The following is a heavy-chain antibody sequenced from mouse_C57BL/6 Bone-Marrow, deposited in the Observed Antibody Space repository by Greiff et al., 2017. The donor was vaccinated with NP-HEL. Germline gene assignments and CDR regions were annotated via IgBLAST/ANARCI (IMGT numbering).Heavy chain of an antibody. D-gene: IGHD1-1*01. Sequence: EVQRVESGGGLVKPGGSLKLSCAASGFTFSSYAMSWVRQTPEKRLEWVATISDGGSYTYYPDNVKGRFTISRDNAKNNLYLQMSHLKSEDTAMYYCATAYYGSSYYFDYWGQGTTLTVSS. CDR2: ISDGGSYT. CDR1: GFTFSSYA. CDR3: ATAYYGSSYYFDY. J-gene: IGHJ2*01. V-gene: IGHV5-4*01.